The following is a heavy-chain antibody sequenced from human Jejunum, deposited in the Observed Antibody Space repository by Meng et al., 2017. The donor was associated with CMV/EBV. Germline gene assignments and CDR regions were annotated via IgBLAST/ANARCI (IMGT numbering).Heavy chain of an antibody. CDR2: ISSSGST. J-gene: IGHJ4*02. CDR3: ARGDDFWSGYSGHNFDY. D-gene: IGHD3-3*01. V-gene: IGHV4-39*07. CDR1: SSYY. Sequence: SSYYWGWIRQPPGKGLEWIGSISSSGSTSSHPSLKSRVTISLDTSKNQFSLRLSSVTAADTAVYYCARGDDFWSGYSGHNFDYWGQGTLVTVSS.